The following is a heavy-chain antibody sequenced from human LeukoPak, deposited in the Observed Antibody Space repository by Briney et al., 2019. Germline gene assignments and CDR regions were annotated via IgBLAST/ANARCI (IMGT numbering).Heavy chain of an antibody. CDR1: GFIFSSYG. V-gene: IGHV3-30*18. J-gene: IGHJ4*02. Sequence: GGSLRLSCAASGFIFSSYGMHWVRQAPGKGLEWVAVISNDGSNKYYADSVKGRFTISRDNSKNTLYLQMNSLRAEDTAVYYCAKDGGYCSSTSCVGFDYWGQGTLVTVSS. D-gene: IGHD2-2*01. CDR2: ISNDGSNK. CDR3: AKDGGYCSSTSCVGFDY.